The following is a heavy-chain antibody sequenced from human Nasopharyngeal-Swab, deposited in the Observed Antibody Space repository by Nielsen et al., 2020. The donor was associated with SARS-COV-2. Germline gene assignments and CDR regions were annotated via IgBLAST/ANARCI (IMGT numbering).Heavy chain of an antibody. V-gene: IGHV3-33*08. J-gene: IGHJ4*02. CDR3: AREFRRYSSSWPFDY. CDR2: IWYDGSNK. CDR1: GFTFGSYG. Sequence: GGSLRLSCEASGFTFGSYGMHWVRQAPGKGLEWVAVIWYDGSNKYYADSVKGRFTISRDNSKNTLYLQMNSLRAEDTAVYYCAREFRRYSSSWPFDYWGQGTLVTVSS. D-gene: IGHD6-13*01.